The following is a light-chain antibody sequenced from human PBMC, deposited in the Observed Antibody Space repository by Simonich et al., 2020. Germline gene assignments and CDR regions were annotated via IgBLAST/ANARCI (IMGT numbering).Light chain of an antibody. J-gene: IGLJ3*02. V-gene: IGLV2-14*01. Sequence: QSALTQPASVSGSPGQSIPISCPGTSSYVGGYNSVSWYQQHPGKAPKPMIYNVSKRPSGVSNRFSGSKFGNTASLTISGLQAEDEADYYCSSYTSSSFWVFGGGTKLTVL. CDR3: SSYTSSSFWV. CDR2: NVS. CDR1: SSYVGGYNS.